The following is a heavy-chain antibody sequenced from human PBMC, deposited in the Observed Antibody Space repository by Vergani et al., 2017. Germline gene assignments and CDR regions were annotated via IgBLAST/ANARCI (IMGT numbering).Heavy chain of an antibody. CDR2: IYYSGST. D-gene: IGHD3-10*01. CDR1: GGSISSYY. V-gene: IGHV4-59*01. CDR3: ARARSRGVAVNGVDP. J-gene: IGHJ5*02. Sequence: QVQLQESGPGLVKPSETLSLTCTVSGGSISSYYWSWIRQPPGKGLEWIGYIYYSGSTNYNPSLKSRVTISVDTSKNKFSLKLSSVTAADTAVYYCARARSRGVAVNGVDPWGQGTLVTVSS.